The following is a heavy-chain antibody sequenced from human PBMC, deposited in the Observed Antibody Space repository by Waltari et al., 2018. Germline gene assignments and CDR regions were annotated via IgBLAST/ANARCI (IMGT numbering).Heavy chain of an antibody. J-gene: IGHJ3*01. Sequence: QVQLVQSGAEVTKPGASMKVSCKASGYNCSTYDITWVRQAPGQGLEWMGWISVNNGNTNYAQQFQGRCTMTTDTSTKTAYMELRSLRSEDTAVYYCARDRRRFGSGVADGCDFWGQGTIVTVSS. D-gene: IGHD3-3*01. V-gene: IGHV1-18*01. CDR2: ISVNNGNT. CDR1: GYNCSTYD. CDR3: ARDRRRFGSGVADGCDF.